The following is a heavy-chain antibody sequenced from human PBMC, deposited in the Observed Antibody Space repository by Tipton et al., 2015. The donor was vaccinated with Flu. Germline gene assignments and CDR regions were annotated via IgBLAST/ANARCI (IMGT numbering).Heavy chain of an antibody. CDR1: ETSVSSFY. CDR2: IHYSRGT. CDR3: ARYYHGSGSHYNPHYYYYAFDV. V-gene: IGHV4-59*02. J-gene: IGHJ6*02. Sequence: TLSLTCTVSETSVSSFYWSWIRQAPGKGLEWIANIHYSRGTNYNPSLKSRVTISVDRSKNQISLKLTSVTAADTAMYYCARYYHGSGSHYNPHYYYYAFDVWGQGTTVIVSS. D-gene: IGHD3-10*01.